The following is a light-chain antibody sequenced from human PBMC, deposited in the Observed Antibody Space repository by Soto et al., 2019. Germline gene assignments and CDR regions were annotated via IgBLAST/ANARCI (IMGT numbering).Light chain of an antibody. Sequence: DIQMTQSPSTLSASVGDRVTITCRASQSISSWLAWYQQKPGKAPKVLIFDASSLESGVPSRFSGGGSGTEFTLTISSLQPKDFATYYCLQHNSYPLSFGGGTKVDIK. J-gene: IGKJ4*01. V-gene: IGKV1-5*01. CDR2: DAS. CDR1: QSISSW. CDR3: LQHNSYPLS.